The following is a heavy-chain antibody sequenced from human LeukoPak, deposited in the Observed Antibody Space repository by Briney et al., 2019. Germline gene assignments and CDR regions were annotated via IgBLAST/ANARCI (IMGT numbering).Heavy chain of an antibody. D-gene: IGHD6-6*01. CDR2: ISWNSGTI. V-gene: IGHV3-9*01. J-gene: IGHJ4*02. CDR3: ARDSRPNSSSSRKDFDY. CDR1: GFTFDDYA. Sequence: SRSLRLSCAASGFTFDDYAMHWVRQAPGKGLEWVSGISWNSGTIYYADSVKGRFTISRDNAKNSLYLQMNSLRAEDTAVYYCARDSRPNSSSSRKDFDYWGQGTLVTVSS.